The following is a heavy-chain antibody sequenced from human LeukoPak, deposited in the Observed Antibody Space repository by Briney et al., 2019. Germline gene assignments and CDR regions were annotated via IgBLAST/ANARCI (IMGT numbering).Heavy chain of an antibody. Sequence: PSETLSLTCAVSGGSISSGGYSWSWIRQPPGKGLVWIGYIYHSGSTYYNPSLKSRVTISVDRSKNQFSLKLSSVTAADTAVYYCARGGGRFGEFTAFDYWGQGTLVTVSS. V-gene: IGHV4-30-2*01. CDR3: ARGGGRFGEFTAFDY. CDR2: IYHSGST. CDR1: GGSISSGGYS. J-gene: IGHJ4*02. D-gene: IGHD3-10*01.